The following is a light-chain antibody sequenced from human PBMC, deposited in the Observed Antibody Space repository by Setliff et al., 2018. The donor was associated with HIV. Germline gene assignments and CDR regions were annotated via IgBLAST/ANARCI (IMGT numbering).Light chain of an antibody. J-gene: IGLJ1*01. Sequence: QSVLVQPASMSGSPGQSITISCTGTSSDVGSYNYVSWYQQYPGKAPKLMIYDVRNRPSGVSNRFSGSKSGNTASLTISGLQAEDEADYYCSSYTSSSTLGFGTGTKVTVL. CDR3: SSYTSSSTLG. CDR2: DVR. V-gene: IGLV2-14*03. CDR1: SSDVGSYNY.